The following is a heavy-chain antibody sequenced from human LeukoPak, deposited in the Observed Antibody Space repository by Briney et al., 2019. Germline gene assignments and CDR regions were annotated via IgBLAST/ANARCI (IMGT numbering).Heavy chain of an antibody. CDR2: ISGSGGST. D-gene: IGHD6-19*01. J-gene: IGHJ4*02. CDR3: AKDSSGWYVRYGYDY. V-gene: IGHV3-23*01. Sequence: GGSLRLSCAASGFTFSSYSMNWVRQAPGKGLEWVSAISGSGGSTYYADSVKGRFTISRDNSKNTLYLQMNSLRAEDTAVYYCAKDSSGWYVRYGYDYWGQGALVTVSS. CDR1: GFTFSSYS.